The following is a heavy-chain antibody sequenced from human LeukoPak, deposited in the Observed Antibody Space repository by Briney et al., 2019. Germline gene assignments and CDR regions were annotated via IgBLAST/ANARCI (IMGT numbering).Heavy chain of an antibody. CDR2: IIPIFGTA. V-gene: IGHV1-69*06. D-gene: IGHD6-13*01. Sequence: SVKVSCKASGYTFTSYGISWVRQAPGQGLEWMGGIIPIFGTANYAQKFQGRVTITADKSTSTAYMELSSLRSEDTAVYYCARDGAAAGTLTYYFDYWGQGTLVTVSS. CDR3: ARDGAAAGTLTYYFDY. J-gene: IGHJ4*02. CDR1: GYTFTSYG.